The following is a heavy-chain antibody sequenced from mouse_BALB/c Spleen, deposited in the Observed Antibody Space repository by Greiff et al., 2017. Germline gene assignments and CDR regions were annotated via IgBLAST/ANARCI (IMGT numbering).Heavy chain of an antibody. D-gene: IGHD2-3*01. Sequence: EVQVVESGGDLVKPGGSLKLSCAASGFSFSSYGMSWVRQTPDKRLEWVATISSGGSYTYYPDSVKGRFTISRDNAKNTLYLQMSSLKSEDTAMYYCARNDGYMDYWGQGTSVTVSS. CDR1: GFSFSSYG. CDR2: ISSGGSYT. V-gene: IGHV5-6*01. CDR3: ARNDGYMDY. J-gene: IGHJ4*01.